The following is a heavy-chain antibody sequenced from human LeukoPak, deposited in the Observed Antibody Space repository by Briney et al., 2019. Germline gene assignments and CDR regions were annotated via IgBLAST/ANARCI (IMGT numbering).Heavy chain of an antibody. V-gene: IGHV4-4*07. J-gene: IGHJ4*02. D-gene: IGHD6-19*01. CDR1: GGSISSYY. CDR2: IYTSGST. Sequence: SETLSLTCTVSGGSISSYYWSWIRQPAGKGLEWIGRIYTSGSTNYNPSLKSRVTMSVDTSKNQFSLKPSSVTAADTAVYYCARRRRSSGWHLPWGYFDYWGQGTLVTVSS. CDR3: ARRRRSSGWHLPWGYFDY.